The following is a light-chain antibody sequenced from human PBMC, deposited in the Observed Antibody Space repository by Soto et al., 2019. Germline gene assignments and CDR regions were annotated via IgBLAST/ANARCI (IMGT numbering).Light chain of an antibody. CDR1: QSVSAN. CDR3: HQYNNWPRT. J-gene: IGKJ1*01. Sequence: ETVMTQSPATLSVSPGERATLSCRASQSVSANLAWYQQKPGQAPRLLIYGAFTRATDIPARFSGSGSGTEFTLTISRLQSEDSAVYYCHQYNNWPRTFGQGTKVEIK. CDR2: GAF. V-gene: IGKV3-15*01.